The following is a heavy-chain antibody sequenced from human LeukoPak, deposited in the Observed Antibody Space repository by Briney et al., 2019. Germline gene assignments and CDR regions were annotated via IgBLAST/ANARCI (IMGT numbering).Heavy chain of an antibody. J-gene: IGHJ4*02. V-gene: IGHV4-4*07. CDR1: GGSFSGYY. D-gene: IGHD3-22*01. CDR2: IYTSGST. Sequence: SETLSLTCAVYGGSFSGYYWSWIRQPAGKGLEWIGRIYTSGSTNYNPSLKSRVTMSVDTSKNQFSLKLSSVTAADTAVYYCARDSSYYYDSSGYIDYWGQGTLVTVSS. CDR3: ARDSSYYYDSSGYIDY.